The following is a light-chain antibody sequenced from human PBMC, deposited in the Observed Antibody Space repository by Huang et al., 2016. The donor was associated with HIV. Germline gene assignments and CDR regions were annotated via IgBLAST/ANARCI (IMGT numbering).Light chain of an antibody. V-gene: IGKV1D-13*01. CDR2: AAS. CDR3: QQLHDYPVT. Sequence: AVQLTQFPSSLSASVGDRVVITCRASQDISTSLAWYQQKPGMVPKLLISAASKLQSGVATRFSGDSAGAYFTLFINNVQPEDVATYYCQQLHDYPVTFGRGTRLDIK. J-gene: IGKJ5*01. CDR1: QDISTS.